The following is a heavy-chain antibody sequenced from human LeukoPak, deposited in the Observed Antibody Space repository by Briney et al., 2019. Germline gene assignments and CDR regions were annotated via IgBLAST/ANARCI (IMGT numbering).Heavy chain of an antibody. Sequence: KPGGSLRLSCAASGFTFSSYSMNWVRQAPGKGLEWVSSISSSSSYIYYADSVKGRFTISRDNSKNSLYLQMNSLRTEDTALYYCAKALGTYYYDSSGYYSAFDIWGQGTMVTVPS. J-gene: IGHJ3*02. V-gene: IGHV3-21*04. CDR3: AKALGTYYYDSSGYYSAFDI. CDR2: ISSSSSYI. CDR1: GFTFSSYS. D-gene: IGHD3-22*01.